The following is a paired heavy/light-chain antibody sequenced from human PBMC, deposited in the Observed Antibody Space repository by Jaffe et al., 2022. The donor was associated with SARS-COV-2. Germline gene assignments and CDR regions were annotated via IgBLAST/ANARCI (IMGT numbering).Light chain of an antibody. CDR1: QDISNY. Sequence: DIQMTQSPSSLSASVGDRVTITCQASQDISNYLNWYQQKPGKAPKVLIYDASNLEIGVPSRFSGSGFGTDYSFTISSLQPEDIATYYCQQYKNLPLTFGGGTKVEIK. CDR3: QQYKNLPLT. J-gene: IGKJ4*01. CDR2: DAS. V-gene: IGKV1-33*01.
Heavy chain of an antibody. CDR2: ISGSGGST. CDR3: AKMKSEILYYYYGTDV. CDR1: GFTFSSYA. J-gene: IGHJ6*02. V-gene: IGHV3-23*01. Sequence: EVQVLESGGALVQPGGSLRLSCAASGFTFSSYAMSWVRQAPGKGLEWVSAISGSGGSTYHADSVKGRFTISRDNSKNTLYLLMNSLRAEDTAVYYCAKMKSEILYYYYGTDVWGQGTTVTVSS.